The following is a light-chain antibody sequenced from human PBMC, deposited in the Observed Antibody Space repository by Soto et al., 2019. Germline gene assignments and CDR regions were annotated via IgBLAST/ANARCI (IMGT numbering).Light chain of an antibody. Sequence: QSVLTQPASVSGSPGQSITISCTGTSSDVGGYKYVSWYQQHPGRAPRLVIYEVTNRPSGVSNRFSGSKSGNTAPLTISGLQAEDEANYYCTSYTNNNTLVFGGGTKLTVL. CDR1: SSDVGGYKY. CDR3: TSYTNNNTLV. J-gene: IGLJ2*01. V-gene: IGLV2-14*01. CDR2: EVT.